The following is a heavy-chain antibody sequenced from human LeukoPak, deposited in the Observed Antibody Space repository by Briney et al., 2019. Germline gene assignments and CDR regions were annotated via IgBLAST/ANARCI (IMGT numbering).Heavy chain of an antibody. CDR1: GGSISSYY. CDR3: ARHSGGSYQYLVDY. D-gene: IGHD1-26*01. CDR2: IYYSGST. V-gene: IGHV4-59*08. Sequence: SETLSLTCTVSGGSISSYYWSWIRQPPGKGLEWIGYIYYSGSTNYNPSLKSRVTISVDTSKNQFSLKLSSVTAADTAVYYCARHSGGSYQYLVDYWGQGTLVTVSS. J-gene: IGHJ4*02.